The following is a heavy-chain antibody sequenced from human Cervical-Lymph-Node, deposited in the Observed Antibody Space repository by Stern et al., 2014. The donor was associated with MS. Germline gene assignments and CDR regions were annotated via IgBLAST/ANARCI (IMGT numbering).Heavy chain of an antibody. CDR1: GFTFSNYS. V-gene: IGHV3-21*01. D-gene: IGHD6-13*01. J-gene: IGHJ4*02. CDR3: ARDSNSWYCVDY. Sequence: VQLVESGGGLVKPGGSLRLSCAAYGFTFSNYSFNWVRQAPGKGLEWVSRITSSRSYIYYADSVQGRFTISRDNAQQSTYLQMNSLRAEDAAVYDCARDSNSWYCVDYWGQGTLVTVSS. CDR2: ITSSRSYI.